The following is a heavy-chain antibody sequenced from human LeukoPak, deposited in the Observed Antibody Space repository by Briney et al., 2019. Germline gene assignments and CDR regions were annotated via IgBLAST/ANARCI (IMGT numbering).Heavy chain of an antibody. CDR3: ARTRDIVVVHDY. D-gene: IGHD2-15*01. V-gene: IGHV3-64*01. Sequence: GGSLRLSCAASGFTFSSYAMHWVRQAPGKGLEYVSAISSNGGSTYYANSVKGRFTISRDNSKNTLYLQMGSLRAEDMAVYYCARTRDIVVVHDYWGQGTLVTVSS. J-gene: IGHJ4*02. CDR1: GFTFSSYA. CDR2: ISSNGGST.